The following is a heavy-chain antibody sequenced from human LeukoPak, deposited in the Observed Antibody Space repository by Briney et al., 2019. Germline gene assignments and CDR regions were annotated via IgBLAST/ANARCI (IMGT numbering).Heavy chain of an antibody. CDR2: IYYSGST. V-gene: IGHV4-59*01. Sequence: PPETLSLTCTVSGGSISSYYWSWIRQPPGKGLEWIGCIYYSGSTNYNSSLKSRVTISVDTSKNQFSLKLSSVTAADTAVYYCARSSIAALHEAFDIWGQGTMVTVSS. J-gene: IGHJ3*02. D-gene: IGHD6-6*01. CDR3: ARSSIAALHEAFDI. CDR1: GGSISSYY.